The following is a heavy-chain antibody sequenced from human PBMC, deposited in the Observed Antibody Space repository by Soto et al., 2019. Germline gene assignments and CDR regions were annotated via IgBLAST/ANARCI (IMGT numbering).Heavy chain of an antibody. J-gene: IGHJ4*02. CDR3: ARAPGYNYGYSDY. D-gene: IGHD5-18*01. CDR2: ISIGSDIT. V-gene: IGHV3-48*02. CDR1: GFIFSNYN. Sequence: GGSLRLSCAASGFIFSNYNMNWVRQAPGKGLEWVSYISIGSDITHYADSVKGRFTISRDNAKNSLYLQMNSLRDEDTAVYYCARAPGYNYGYSDYWGQGTLVTVSS.